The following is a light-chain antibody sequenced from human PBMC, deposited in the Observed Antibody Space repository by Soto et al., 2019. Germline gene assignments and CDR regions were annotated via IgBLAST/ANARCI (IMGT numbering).Light chain of an antibody. V-gene: IGLV2-14*03. J-gene: IGLJ1*01. CDR1: SSDVGGYNY. Sequence: QSVLPQPASVSGSPGQAITISCTGTSSDVGGYNYVSWYQHHPGKAPKLIIYDVTNRPSGVSNPFSGSKSGNTASLTISGLQSEDEADYYCSSYTTSNTRQIVFGTGTKVTVL. CDR2: DVT. CDR3: SSYTTSNTRQIV.